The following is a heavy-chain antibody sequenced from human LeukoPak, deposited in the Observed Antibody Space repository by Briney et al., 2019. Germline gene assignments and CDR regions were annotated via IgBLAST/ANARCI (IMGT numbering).Heavy chain of an antibody. Sequence: GGSLRLSCSASGFIFSSYWMPWVRQVPGKGLVWVSRIDGYGSITNYADSVKGRFTISRDNAKNTLYLQMNSLRAEDTALYYCARDLSGAGDYWGQGTLLTVSS. CDR2: IDGYGSIT. V-gene: IGHV3-74*01. CDR1: GFIFSSYW. CDR3: ARDLSGAGDY. J-gene: IGHJ4*02. D-gene: IGHD1-26*01.